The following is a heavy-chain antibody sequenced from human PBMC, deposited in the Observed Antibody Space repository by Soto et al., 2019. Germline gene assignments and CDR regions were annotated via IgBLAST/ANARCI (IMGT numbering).Heavy chain of an antibody. D-gene: IGHD2-2*01. CDR2: IWYDGSNK. CDR3: ARDRYPRVIYPPYDYGEF. CDR1: GFIFSNYG. J-gene: IGHJ4*02. V-gene: IGHV3-33*01. Sequence: GLSLRLSCAASGFIFSNYGMPWVRQAPGKGLEWVAVIWYDGSNKHYADSVKGRFTISKDNSKNTLYLQMNSLRAEDTAVYYCARDRYPRVIYPPYDYGEFWGQGTLVTVSS.